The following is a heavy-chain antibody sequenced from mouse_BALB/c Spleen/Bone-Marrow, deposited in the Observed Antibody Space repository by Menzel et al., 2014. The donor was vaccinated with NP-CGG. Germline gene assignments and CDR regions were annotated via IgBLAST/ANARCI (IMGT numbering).Heavy chain of an antibody. V-gene: IGHV1-54*01. CDR3: ARRIYYAMGY. CDR1: GYAFTNYL. D-gene: IGHD2-1*01. CDR2: LNPGSGGT. J-gene: IGHJ2*01. Sequence: VQLQQSGAELVRPGTSVKVSCKASGYAFTNYLIEWVKQRPGQGLEWIGVLNPGSGGTNYNEKFKGKATLTADKSSSTACMQLSSLTSDDSAVYFCARRIYYAMGYWGHGTTLTVSS.